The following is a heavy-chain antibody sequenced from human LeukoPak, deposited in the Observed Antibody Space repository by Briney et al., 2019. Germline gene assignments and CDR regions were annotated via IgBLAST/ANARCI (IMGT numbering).Heavy chain of an antibody. CDR2: ISFDGTNK. V-gene: IGHV3-30*04. Sequence: GGSLRLSCAASGFTFSSFALHWVRLAPGEGLEWLAVISFDGTNKYYADSVEGRFTISRDRSNNTLYLQMNSLRTDDTALYYCARGRLAVFGSLQDWGQGTLVTVSS. J-gene: IGHJ4*02. CDR3: ARGRLAVFGSLQD. CDR1: GFTFSSFA. D-gene: IGHD3-16*01.